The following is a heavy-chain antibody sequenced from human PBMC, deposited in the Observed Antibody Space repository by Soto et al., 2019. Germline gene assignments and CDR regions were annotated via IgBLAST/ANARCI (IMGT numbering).Heavy chain of an antibody. CDR2: ISGSGGST. CDR3: AKGYSSSAGKNWFDP. CDR1: GFTFSSYA. D-gene: IGHD6-6*01. V-gene: IGHV3-23*01. Sequence: EVQLLESGGGLVQPGGSLRLSCAASGFTFSSYAMSWVRQAPGKGLEWVSAISGSGGSTYYADSVKGRFIISRNNSKNTLYLQMNSLSAEDTAVYYCAKGYSSSAGKNWFDPWGQGTLVTVSS. J-gene: IGHJ5*02.